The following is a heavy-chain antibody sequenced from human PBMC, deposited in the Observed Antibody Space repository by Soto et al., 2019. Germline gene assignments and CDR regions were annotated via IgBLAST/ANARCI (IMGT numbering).Heavy chain of an antibody. Sequence: EVQLVESGGGLVQPGGSLRLSCAASGFTFSTYAMTWVRQAPGKGPEWISYISASSATIYYADSVKGRFTISRDSAKNSRYLQMNSLSSEDAAVDYCVRVMSTYESFAFWGQGTLVTVSS. CDR2: ISASSATI. V-gene: IGHV3-48*01. CDR1: GFTFSTYA. D-gene: IGHD2-2*01. CDR3: VRVMSTYESFAF. J-gene: IGHJ4*02.